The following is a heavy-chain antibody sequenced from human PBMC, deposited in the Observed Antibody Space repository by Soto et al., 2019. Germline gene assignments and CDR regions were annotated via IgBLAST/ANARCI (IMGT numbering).Heavy chain of an antibody. V-gene: IGHV4-59*01. CDR2: IYYSGST. D-gene: IGHD3-22*01. CDR3: ARDYYDSSGHRGWFDP. J-gene: IGHJ5*02. Sequence: SETLFLTCTVSGGSISSYYWSWIRQPRGKGLEWIGYIYYSGSTNYNPSLKSRVTISVDTSKNQFSLKLSSVTAADTAVYYCARDYYDSSGHRGWFDPWGQGTLVTVSS. CDR1: GGSISSYY.